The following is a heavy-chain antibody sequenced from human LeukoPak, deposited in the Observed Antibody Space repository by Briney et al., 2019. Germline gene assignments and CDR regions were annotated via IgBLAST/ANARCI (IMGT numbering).Heavy chain of an antibody. CDR1: GYTFTSYG. CDR2: ISAYNGNT. J-gene: IGHJ4*02. V-gene: IGHV1-18*01. CDR3: AANYYDSSGYYTYFDY. Sequence: GASVKVSCKASGYTFTSYGISWVRQAPGQGPEWMGWISAYNGNTNYAQKLQGRVTMTTDTSTSTAYMELRSLRSDDTAVYYCAANYYDSSGYYTYFDYWGQGTLVTVSS. D-gene: IGHD3-22*01.